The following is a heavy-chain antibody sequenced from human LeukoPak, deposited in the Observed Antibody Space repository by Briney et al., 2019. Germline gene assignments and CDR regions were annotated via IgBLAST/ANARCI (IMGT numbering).Heavy chain of an antibody. V-gene: IGHV3-21*01. CDR3: AAVIDY. CDR1: EFTFSSYS. Sequence: PGGSLRLSCAASEFTFSSYSMNWVRQAPGKGLEWVSSISSRSSFIYYADSVKGRFTISRDNSKNTLFLQMNSLRAEDTAVYYCAAVIDYWGQGALVTVSS. J-gene: IGHJ4*02. CDR2: ISSRSSFI.